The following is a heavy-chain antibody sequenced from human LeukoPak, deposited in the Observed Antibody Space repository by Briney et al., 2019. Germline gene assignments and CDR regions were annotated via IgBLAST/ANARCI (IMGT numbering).Heavy chain of an antibody. V-gene: IGHV3-30*02. J-gene: IGHJ4*02. D-gene: IGHD3-10*01. CDR2: IRYDGSNK. Sequence: GGSLRLSCAASGFTFSSYGMHWVRQAPGKGLEWVAFIRYDGSNKYYADSVKGRFTISRDNSKNTLYLQMNSLRAEDTAVYYCAKGQRFGESILFDYWGQGTLVTVSS. CDR3: AKGQRFGESILFDY. CDR1: GFTFSSYG.